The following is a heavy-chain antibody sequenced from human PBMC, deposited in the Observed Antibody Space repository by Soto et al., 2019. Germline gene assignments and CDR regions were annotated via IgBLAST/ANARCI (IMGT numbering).Heavy chain of an antibody. CDR2: LYGNGGGI. V-gene: IGHV3-23*01. D-gene: IGHD3-9*01. J-gene: IGHJ4*02. CDR1: GFTFSNYA. CDR3: AKDALSFDGVWLAHD. Sequence: GGSLRLSCAASGFTFSNYAMIWIRQVPGKGLEWVSGLYGNGGGIHYADSVKGRFTISRDNSAYSVYLQMNNLSVEDTAVYYCAKDALSFDGVWLAHDLGQGTVVSVSS.